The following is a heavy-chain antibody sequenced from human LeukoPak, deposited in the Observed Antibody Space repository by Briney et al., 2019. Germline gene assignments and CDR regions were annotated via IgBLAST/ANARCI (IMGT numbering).Heavy chain of an antibody. CDR3: ARGRELDPLFDY. D-gene: IGHD1-26*01. J-gene: IGHJ4*02. CDR2: ISSSSSYI. Sequence: PGGSLRLSCAASGFTFSSYSMNWVRQAPGKGLEWVSSISSSSSYIHYADSVKGRFTISRDNAKNSLYLQMNSLRAEDTAVYYCARGRELDPLFDYWGQGTLVTVSS. CDR1: GFTFSSYS. V-gene: IGHV3-21*01.